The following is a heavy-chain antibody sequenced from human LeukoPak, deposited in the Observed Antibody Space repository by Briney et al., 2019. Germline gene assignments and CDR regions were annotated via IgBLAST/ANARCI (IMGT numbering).Heavy chain of an antibody. CDR3: ARSSDHCSSTSCSTPFDC. CDR2: LNYSGST. Sequence: SETLSLTCPVSGGSVSSYSWGWIRQPPGNVLAWFGYLNYSGSTNYNPSLKGRVTISVDNPKDQFSLELSSVTAADTAVYYCARSSDHCSSTSCSTPFDCWGQGTLVTVSS. V-gene: IGHV4-59*02. D-gene: IGHD2-2*01. J-gene: IGHJ4*02. CDR1: GGSVSSYS.